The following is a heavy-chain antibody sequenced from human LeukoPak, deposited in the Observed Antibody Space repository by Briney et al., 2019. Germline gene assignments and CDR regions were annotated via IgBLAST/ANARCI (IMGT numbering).Heavy chain of an antibody. CDR1: GYTFTSYG. D-gene: IGHD3-10*01. V-gene: IGHV1-18*04. CDR2: ISAYNGNT. J-gene: IGHJ4*02. Sequence: ASVKVSCKASGYTFTSYGISWVRQVPGQGLEWIGWISAYNGNTNYTQKLQGRATMTTDTSTTTAYTNLRSLRSHDTAVYYCARDMYYYGSGSYFGAGYWGQGTLVTVSS. CDR3: ARDMYYYGSGSYFGAGY.